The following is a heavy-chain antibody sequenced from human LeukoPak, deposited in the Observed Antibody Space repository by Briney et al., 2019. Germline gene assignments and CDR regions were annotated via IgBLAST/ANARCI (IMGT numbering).Heavy chain of an antibody. J-gene: IGHJ4*02. CDR3: AAHPTYYSDTRGYSR. CDR1: GYTFTSYG. D-gene: IGHD3-22*01. V-gene: IGHV1-18*01. Sequence: ASVKVSCKTSGYTFTSYGISWVRQAPGQGLEWMGWISVYNGNTNYVQKLQGRVTMTTDTSTSTAYLELRSLRSDDTAVYYCAAHPTYYSDTRGYSRWGQGTLVTVSS. CDR2: ISVYNGNT.